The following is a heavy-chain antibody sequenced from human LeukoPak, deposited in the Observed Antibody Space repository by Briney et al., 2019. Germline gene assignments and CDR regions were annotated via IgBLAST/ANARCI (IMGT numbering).Heavy chain of an antibody. CDR2: VYFDGGT. Sequence: SETLSLTCSVSGGSVTSGTYHWGWIRQPPGKGLEWIGSVYFDGGTHYKPSLQSRVTISVDTSKKQFSLRLSSVTAADTALYYCARDHYYDGRGRFDPWGQGTLVTVSS. J-gene: IGHJ5*02. V-gene: IGHV4-39*07. D-gene: IGHD3-16*01. CDR3: ARDHYYDGRGRFDP. CDR1: GGSVTSGTYH.